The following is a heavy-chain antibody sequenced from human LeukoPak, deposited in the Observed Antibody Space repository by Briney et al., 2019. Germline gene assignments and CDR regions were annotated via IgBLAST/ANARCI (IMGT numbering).Heavy chain of an antibody. Sequence: GGSLRLSCAASGFTFSSYWMHWVRQAPGKGLVWISGINTDGSTTSYADSVKGRFTVSRDNANNTLYLQMNSLRAEDTAVYYCARNSGSNRPVDCWGQGTLVAVSS. D-gene: IGHD1-26*01. V-gene: IGHV3-74*01. J-gene: IGHJ4*02. CDR3: ARNSGSNRPVDC. CDR1: GFTFSSYW. CDR2: INTDGSTT.